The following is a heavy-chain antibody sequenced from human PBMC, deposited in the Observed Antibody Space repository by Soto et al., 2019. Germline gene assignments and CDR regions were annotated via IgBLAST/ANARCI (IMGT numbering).Heavy chain of an antibody. J-gene: IGHJ4*02. V-gene: IGHV1-8*01. CDR2: MSPNNGNT. D-gene: IGHD1-26*01. Sequence: RQAKKQGLEWMGWMSPNNGNTGYAQKFQGRVTMTRNTSIGTAYMELSSLRSEDTAVYYCARGRDRYDYWGQGTLVTVSS. CDR3: ARGRDRYDY.